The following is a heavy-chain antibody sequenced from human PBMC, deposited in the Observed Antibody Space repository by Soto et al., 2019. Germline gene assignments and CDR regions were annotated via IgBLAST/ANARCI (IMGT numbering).Heavy chain of an antibody. CDR3: ARAHTAMRGDYYYYGMDV. D-gene: IGHD5-18*01. CDR1: GGSISSYY. CDR2: IYYSGST. Sequence: SETLSLTCTVSGGSISSYYWSWIRQPPGKGLEWIGYIYYSGSTNYNPSLKSRVTISVDTSKNQFSLKLSSVTAADTAVYYCARAHTAMRGDYYYYGMDVWGQGTTVTVSS. V-gene: IGHV4-59*01. J-gene: IGHJ6*02.